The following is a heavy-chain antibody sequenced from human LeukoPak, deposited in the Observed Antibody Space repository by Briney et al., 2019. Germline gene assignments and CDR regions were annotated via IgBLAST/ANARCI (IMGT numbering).Heavy chain of an antibody. Sequence: ASVKVSCTASGYTFTVYYMHWVRQAPGQGLEWMGWINPNSGGTNYAQKFQGRVTMTRDTSISTAYMELSRLRSDDTAVYYCARLSSGYLALPFDYWGQGTLVTVSS. CDR1: GYTFTVYY. V-gene: IGHV1-2*02. J-gene: IGHJ4*02. CDR3: ARLSSGYLALPFDY. D-gene: IGHD3-22*01. CDR2: INPNSGGT.